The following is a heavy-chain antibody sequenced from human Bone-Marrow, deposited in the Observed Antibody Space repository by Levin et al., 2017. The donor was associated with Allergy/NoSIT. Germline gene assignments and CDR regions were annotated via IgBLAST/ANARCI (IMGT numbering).Heavy chain of an antibody. J-gene: IGHJ3*02. CDR3: ARGRVPYGDTDAYDI. V-gene: IGHV1-8*01. CDR1: GYTFINYD. Sequence: ASVKVSCKASGYTFINYDINWVRQAAGQGLEWMGWMNPSNGNTGFAQKFQGRLTQISDASITTTYMELSGLESEDSAIYYCARGRVPYGDTDAYDIWGQGTTVIVSS. D-gene: IGHD2-21*02. CDR2: MNPSNGNT.